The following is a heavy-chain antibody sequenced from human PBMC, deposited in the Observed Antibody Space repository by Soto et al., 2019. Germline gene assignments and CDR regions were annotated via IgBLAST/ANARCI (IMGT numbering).Heavy chain of an antibody. J-gene: IGHJ6*02. D-gene: IGHD6-19*01. CDR2: IYYSGST. V-gene: IGHV4-31*03. CDR3: ARVLGGAVAGTNGMDV. Sequence: SETLSLTCTVSGGSISSGGYYWSWIRQHPGKGLEWIGYIYYSGSTYYNPSLKSRVTISVDTSKNQFSLKLSSVTAADTAVYYCARVLGGAVAGTNGMDVWGQGTTVTVSS. CDR1: GGSISSGGYY.